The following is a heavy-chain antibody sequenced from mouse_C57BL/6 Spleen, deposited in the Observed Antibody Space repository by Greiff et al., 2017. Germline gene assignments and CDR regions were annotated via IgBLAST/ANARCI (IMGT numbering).Heavy chain of an antibody. V-gene: IGHV3-6*01. Sequence: EVQLVESGPGLVKPSQSLSLTCSVTGYSITSGYYWNWIRQFPGNKLEWMGYISYDGSNNYNPSLKNRISITRDTSKNQFFLKLNSVTTEDTATYYCARVQRGYAMDYWGQGTSVTVSS. CDR1: GYSITSGYY. J-gene: IGHJ4*01. CDR2: ISYDGSN. CDR3: ARVQRGYAMDY.